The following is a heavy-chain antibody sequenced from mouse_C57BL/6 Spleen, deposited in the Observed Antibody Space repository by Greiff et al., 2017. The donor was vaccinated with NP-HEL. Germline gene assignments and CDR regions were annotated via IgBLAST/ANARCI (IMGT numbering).Heavy chain of an antibody. D-gene: IGHD1-1*01. V-gene: IGHV1-74*01. CDR2: IHPSDSDT. CDR1: GYTFTSYW. J-gene: IGHJ3*01. CDR3: GKGRGSSTY. Sequence: VQLQQSGAELVKPGASVKVSCKASGYTFTSYWMHWVKQRPGQGLEWIGRIHPSDSDTNYNQKFKGKATLTVDKSSSTAYMQISSQTCEDSAVYDGGKGRGSSTYWGQGTLVTVAA.